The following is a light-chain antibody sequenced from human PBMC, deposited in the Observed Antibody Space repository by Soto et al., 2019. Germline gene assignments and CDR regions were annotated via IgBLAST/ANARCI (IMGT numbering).Light chain of an antibody. Sequence: ILMTQSPGTLSVSPGGRATLSCRASEDVGSNLAWYQQKPGLPPRLVIYAASTRATGIPARFSGRGSGKDFTLTISGLQSEDFALYYCQQYNTWPPCTFGQGTKLEI. CDR2: AAS. J-gene: IGKJ1*01. V-gene: IGKV3-15*01. CDR1: EDVGSN. CDR3: QQYNTWPPCT.